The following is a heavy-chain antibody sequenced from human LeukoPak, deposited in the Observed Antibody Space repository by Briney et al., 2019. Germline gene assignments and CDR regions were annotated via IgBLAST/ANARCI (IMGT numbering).Heavy chain of an antibody. CDR1: GFTVSSNY. CDR3: ARDRQFGDFYWYFDL. D-gene: IGHD4-17*01. V-gene: IGHV3-53*01. J-gene: IGHJ2*01. CDR2: IYSDGNT. Sequence: AGGSLRLSCAASGFTVSSNYMSWVRQAPGEGLEWVSVIYSDGNTYYADSVKGRFTISRDSSRNTVFLHMNTLRAEDTAVYYCARDRQFGDFYWYFDLWGRGTLVTVSS.